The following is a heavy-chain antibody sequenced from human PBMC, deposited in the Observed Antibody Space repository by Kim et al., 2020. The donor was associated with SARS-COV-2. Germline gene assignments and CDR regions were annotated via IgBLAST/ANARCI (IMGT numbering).Heavy chain of an antibody. CDR3: ARAFDFWSGYAPYYFDF. CDR1: GFTFSSYW. D-gene: IGHD3-3*01. Sequence: GGSLRLSCAASGFTFSSYWMSWVRQAPGKGLEWVANINQDGREKFYVDSVKGRFTISRDIAKNSLYLQMNSLRAEDTAVYYCARAFDFWSGYAPYYFDFWGQGTLVTVSS. CDR2: INQDGREK. J-gene: IGHJ4*02. V-gene: IGHV3-7*01.